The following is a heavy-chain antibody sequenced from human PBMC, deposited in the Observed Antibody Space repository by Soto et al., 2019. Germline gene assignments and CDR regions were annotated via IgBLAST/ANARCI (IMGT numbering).Heavy chain of an antibody. CDR2: IYYSGST. CDR1: GGSISSGGYY. D-gene: IGHD3-9*01. V-gene: IGHV4-31*03. Sequence: PSETLSLTCTVSGGSISSGGYYWSWIRQHPGKGLEWIGYIYYSGSTYYNPPLKSRVTISVDTSKNQFSLKLSSVTAADTAVYYCARGIPDYDILTGPGRFDPWGQGTLVTAPQ. CDR3: ARGIPDYDILTGPGRFDP. J-gene: IGHJ5*02.